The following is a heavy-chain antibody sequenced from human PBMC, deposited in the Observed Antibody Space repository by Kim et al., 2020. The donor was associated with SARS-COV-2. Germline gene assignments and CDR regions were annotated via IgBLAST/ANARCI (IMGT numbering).Heavy chain of an antibody. D-gene: IGHD5-12*01. CDR2: IYSGSQTT. CDR1: GFTVNDNY. V-gene: IGHV3-66*02. J-gene: IGHJ6*02. CDR3: ARGGGGRSGYDFLGSSLKKDGMDV. Sequence: GGSLRLSCVVSGFTVNDNYMTWVRQAPGKGLEWVAVIYSGSQTTYYADSVKGRFTISRDNSQNTVFLQMHGLRTEDTAVYYCARGGGGRSGYDFLGSSLKKDGMDVWGQGTTVTVSS.